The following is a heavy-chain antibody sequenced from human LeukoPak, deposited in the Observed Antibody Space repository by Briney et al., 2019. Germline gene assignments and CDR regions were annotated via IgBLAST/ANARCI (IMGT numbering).Heavy chain of an antibody. Sequence: PGRSLRLSCAASGFTFSSYGMHGVRQAPGEGLEWVAGIWYDGSNKYYADSVKGRFTISRDNSKNTLYLQMNSLRAEDTAVYYCARDRAYYYYYGMDVWGQGTTVTVSS. D-gene: IGHD3-10*01. V-gene: IGHV3-33*01. J-gene: IGHJ6*02. CDR3: ARDRAYYYYYGMDV. CDR2: IWYDGSNK. CDR1: GFTFSSYG.